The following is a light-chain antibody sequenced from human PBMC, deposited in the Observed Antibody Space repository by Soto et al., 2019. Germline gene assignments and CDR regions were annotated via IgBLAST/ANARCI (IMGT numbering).Light chain of an antibody. CDR2: DAS. Sequence: DIQMTQSPSTLSASIGDRVTITCRASESIRTWLAWYQHKPGKAPKFLIYDASKRATGIPDRFSGSGSETDFTLTISSLEPEDLGVYYCLHRMNWPLTFGQGTRLEIK. CDR3: LHRMNWPLT. CDR1: ESIRTW. J-gene: IGKJ5*01. V-gene: IGKV1-5*01.